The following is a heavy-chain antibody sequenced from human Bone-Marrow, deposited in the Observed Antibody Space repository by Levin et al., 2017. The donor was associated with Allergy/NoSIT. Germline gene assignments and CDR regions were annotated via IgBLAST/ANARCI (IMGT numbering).Heavy chain of an antibody. V-gene: IGHV3-49*03. Sequence: GGSLRLSCTASGFTFGDYAMSWFRQAPGKGLEWVGFIRSKAYGGTTEYAASVKGRFTISRDDSKSIAYLQMNSLKTEDTAVYYCTRDHPRYMSSWYGYFDYWGQGTLVTVSS. CDR1: GFTFGDYA. CDR3: TRDHPRYMSSWYGYFDY. CDR2: IRSKAYGGTT. D-gene: IGHD6-13*01. J-gene: IGHJ4*02.